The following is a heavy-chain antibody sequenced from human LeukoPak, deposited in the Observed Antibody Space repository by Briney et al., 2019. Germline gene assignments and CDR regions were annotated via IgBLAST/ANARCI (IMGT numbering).Heavy chain of an antibody. J-gene: IGHJ5*02. CDR2: IYHSGST. Sequence: PSQTLSLTCAVSGGSISSGGYSWSWIRQPPGKGLEWIGYIYHSGSTYYNPSLKSRVTISVHRSKTQFSLQLSSVTAADTAVYYCARGVRVRGGSWFDPWGQGTLVTVSS. D-gene: IGHD3-10*01. CDR1: GGSISSGGYS. V-gene: IGHV4-30-2*01. CDR3: ARGVRVRGGSWFDP.